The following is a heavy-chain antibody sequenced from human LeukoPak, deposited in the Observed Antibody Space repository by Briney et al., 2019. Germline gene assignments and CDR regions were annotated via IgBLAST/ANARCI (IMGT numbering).Heavy chain of an antibody. CDR3: AREPYYDILTVYPFDY. V-gene: IGHV4-61*02. CDR1: GGSISSGSYY. CDR2: IYTSGST. J-gene: IGHJ4*02. Sequence: PSETLSLTCTVSGGSISSGSYYWSWIRQPAGKGLEWIGRIYTSGSTNYNPSLKSRVTMSIDTSKNQFSLKLSSVTAADTAVYYCAREPYYDILTVYPFDYWGQGTLVTVSS. D-gene: IGHD3-9*01.